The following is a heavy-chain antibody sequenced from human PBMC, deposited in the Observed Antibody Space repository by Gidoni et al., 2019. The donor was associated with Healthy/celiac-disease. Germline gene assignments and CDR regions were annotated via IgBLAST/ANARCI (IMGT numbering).Heavy chain of an antibody. CDR2: IIPILGKA. J-gene: IGHJ4*02. CDR3: AREGGGGWNDVGGFFFF. Sequence: QVQLVQSGAEVKKPGSSVKVSCKASGGTFSSYAISWVRQAPGQGLEWMGRIIPILGKANYAQKFQGRVTITADKSTSTAYMERSSLRSEDTAVYYWAREGGGGWNDVGGFFFFWGQGTLVTASS. V-gene: IGHV1-69*09. D-gene: IGHD1-1*01. CDR1: GGTFSSYA.